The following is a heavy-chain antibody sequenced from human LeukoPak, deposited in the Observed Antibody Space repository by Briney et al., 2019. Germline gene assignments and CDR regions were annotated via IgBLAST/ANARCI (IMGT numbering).Heavy chain of an antibody. CDR3: ARDGGAVAAQELYYYYYGMDV. V-gene: IGHV3-21*01. D-gene: IGHD6-19*01. Sequence: PGGSLRLSCAASGFTFSSYSMNWVRQAPGKGLEWVSSINILSNYIYYADSVKGRFTISRDNAKNSLYLQMNSLRAEDTAVYYRARDGGAVAAQELYYYYYGMDVWGQGTTVTVSS. CDR2: INILSNYI. CDR1: GFTFSSYS. J-gene: IGHJ6*02.